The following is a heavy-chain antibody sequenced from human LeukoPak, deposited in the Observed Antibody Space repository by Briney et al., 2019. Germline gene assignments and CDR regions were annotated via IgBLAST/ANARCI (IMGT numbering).Heavy chain of an antibody. V-gene: IGHV1-24*01. Sequence: PGASVKVSCMVSGDTLTALSMHWVRQAPGKGLEWMGGFHPEDGETIYAQKFQGRVTMTEDTSTDTAYMELSSLRSDDTAVYYCTTGRIYCSTISCSDDYWGQGTLVTVSS. CDR2: FHPEDGET. D-gene: IGHD2-2*01. J-gene: IGHJ4*02. CDR1: GDTLTALS. CDR3: TTGRIYCSTISCSDDY.